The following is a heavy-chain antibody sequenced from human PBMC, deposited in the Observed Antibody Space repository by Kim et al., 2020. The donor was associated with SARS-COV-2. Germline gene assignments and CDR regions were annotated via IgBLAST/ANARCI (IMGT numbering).Heavy chain of an antibody. Sequence: GGSLRLSCAASGFTFSSYGMSWVRQAPGKGLEWVSAISRSGDATFYADSVKGRFTISRDNSKNTLYLQITGLRAEDTAIYYCAKKSLPGGYNYFDSWGQGTLVTVSS. CDR2: ISRSGDAT. D-gene: IGHD2-15*01. V-gene: IGHV3-23*01. CDR3: AKKSLPGGYNYFDS. CDR1: GFTFSSYG. J-gene: IGHJ5*01.